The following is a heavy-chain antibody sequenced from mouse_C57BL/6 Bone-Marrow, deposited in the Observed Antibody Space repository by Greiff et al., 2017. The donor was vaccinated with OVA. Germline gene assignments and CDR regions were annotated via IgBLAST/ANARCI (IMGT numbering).Heavy chain of an antibody. D-gene: IGHD1-1*01. CDR2: IRSKSNNYAT. Sequence: EVKLVESGGGLVQPKGSLKLSCAASGFSFNTYAMNWVRQAPGKGLEWVARIRSKSNNYATYYADSVKDRFTISRDDSESMLYLQMNNLKAEDTARYYCVRDYGGGFDYWGQGTTLTVSS. CDR1: GFSFNTYA. J-gene: IGHJ2*01. V-gene: IGHV10-1*01. CDR3: VRDYGGGFDY.